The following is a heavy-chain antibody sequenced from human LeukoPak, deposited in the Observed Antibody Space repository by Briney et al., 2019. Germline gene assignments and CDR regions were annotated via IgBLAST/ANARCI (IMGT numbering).Heavy chain of an antibody. J-gene: IGHJ3*02. D-gene: IGHD4-11*01. CDR2: ISAYNGNT. V-gene: IGHV1-18*01. CDR1: GYTFTSYG. Sequence: ASVKVSCKASGYTFTSYGISWVRQAPGQGLEWMGWISAYNGNTNYAQKLQGRVTMTTDTSTSTAYMELRSLRSDDTAVYYCARDRPLYDYSNDAFDIWGQGTMVTVSS. CDR3: ARDRPLYDYSNDAFDI.